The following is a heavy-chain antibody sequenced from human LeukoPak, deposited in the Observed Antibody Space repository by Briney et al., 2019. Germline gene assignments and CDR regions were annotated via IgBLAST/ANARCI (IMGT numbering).Heavy chain of an antibody. J-gene: IGHJ5*02. Sequence: GGSLRLSCAASGFTFSTYYMTWVHQAPGRGLEWVAVIKPDGSEKYYVDSVMGRFTISRDNAKNSLFLQMNTLRAEDTALYYCAGGLYSSSPWGQGTLVAVSS. CDR3: AGGLYSSSP. V-gene: IGHV3-7*01. D-gene: IGHD6-13*01. CDR2: IKPDGSEK. CDR1: GFTFSTYY.